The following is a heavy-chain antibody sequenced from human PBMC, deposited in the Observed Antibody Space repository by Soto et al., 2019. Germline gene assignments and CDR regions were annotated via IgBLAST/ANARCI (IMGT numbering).Heavy chain of an antibody. V-gene: IGHV1-18*01. CDR3: ATEYYDFCSGTEIQYYGMDV. CDR1: GYTFTSYG. D-gene: IGHD3-3*01. J-gene: IGHJ6*02. Sequence: ASVKVSCKASGYTFTSYGISWVRQAPGQGLEWMGWISAYNGNTNYAQKLQGRVTMTTDTSTSTAYMELRSLRSDDTAVYYCATEYYDFCSGTEIQYYGMDVWGQGTTVTVSS. CDR2: ISAYNGNT.